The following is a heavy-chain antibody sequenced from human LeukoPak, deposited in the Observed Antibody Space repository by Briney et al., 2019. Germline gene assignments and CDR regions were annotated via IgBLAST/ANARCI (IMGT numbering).Heavy chain of an antibody. J-gene: IGHJ3*02. CDR3: AGEDNSSGYRPFDI. CDR1: GYTFTGYY. Sequence: ASVKVSCKASGYTFTGYYMHWVRQAPGQGLEWMGRINPNSGGTNYAQKFQGRVTMTRDTSISTAYMELSRLRSDDTAVYYCAGEDNSSGYRPFDIWGQGTMVTVPS. CDR2: INPNSGGT. V-gene: IGHV1-2*06. D-gene: IGHD3-22*01.